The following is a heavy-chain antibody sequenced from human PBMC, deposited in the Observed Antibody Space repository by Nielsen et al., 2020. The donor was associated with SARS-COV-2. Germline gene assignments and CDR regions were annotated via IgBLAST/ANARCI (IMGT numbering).Heavy chain of an antibody. J-gene: IGHJ4*02. Sequence: SETLSLTCTVSGGSISSYYWSWIRQPPGKGLEWIGYIYYSGSTNYNPSLKSRVTISVDTSKNQFSLKLSSVTAADTAVYYCARGRSGWYTVRAPFDYWGQGTLVTVSS. CDR3: ARGRSGWYTVRAPFDY. V-gene: IGHV4-59*12. CDR2: IYYSGST. CDR1: GGSISSYY. D-gene: IGHD6-19*01.